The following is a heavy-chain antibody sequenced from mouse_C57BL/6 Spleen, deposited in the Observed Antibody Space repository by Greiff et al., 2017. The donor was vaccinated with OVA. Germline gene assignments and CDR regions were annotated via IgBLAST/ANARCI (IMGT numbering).Heavy chain of an antibody. D-gene: IGHD1-1*01. CDR3: ARSDYGSSYAMDY. Sequence: QVQLQQPGAELVKPGASVKMSCKASGYTFTSYWITWVKQRPGQGLEWIGDIYPGSGSTNYNEKFKSKATLTVDTSSSTAYMQLSSLTSEDSAVYYSARSDYGSSYAMDYWGQGTSVTVSS. CDR1: GYTFTSYW. V-gene: IGHV1-55*01. CDR2: IYPGSGST. J-gene: IGHJ4*01.